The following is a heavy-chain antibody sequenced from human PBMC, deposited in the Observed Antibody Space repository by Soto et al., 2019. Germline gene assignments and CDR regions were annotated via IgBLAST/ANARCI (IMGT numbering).Heavy chain of an antibody. CDR3: ASSVFP. CDR1: GGSISSGGYY. V-gene: IGHV4-31*03. CDR2: FYYSGST. D-gene: IGHD6-19*01. J-gene: IGHJ5*02. Sequence: QVELQESGPGLVKPSQTLSLTCTVSGGSISSGGYYWNWIRQHPGKGLERIGYFYYSGSTHYNPSLKSRVTRSVGTAKNQFSMNLSSVTAADTAVYYCASSVFPWGQGTLVTVSS.